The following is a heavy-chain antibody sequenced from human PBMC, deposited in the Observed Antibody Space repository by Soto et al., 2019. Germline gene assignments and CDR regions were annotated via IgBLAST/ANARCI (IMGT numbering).Heavy chain of an antibody. CDR1: GGSFSGYY. CDR2: INHSGST. Sequence: QVQLQQWGAGLLKPSETLSLTCAVYGGSFSGYYWSWIRQPPGKGLEWIGEINHSGSTNYNPSLKSRVTISVDTSKNQFSLKLSFVTAADTAVYYCARARPYCSGGSCYSAWFDPWGQGTLVTVSS. CDR3: ARARPYCSGGSCYSAWFDP. V-gene: IGHV4-34*01. J-gene: IGHJ5*02. D-gene: IGHD2-15*01.